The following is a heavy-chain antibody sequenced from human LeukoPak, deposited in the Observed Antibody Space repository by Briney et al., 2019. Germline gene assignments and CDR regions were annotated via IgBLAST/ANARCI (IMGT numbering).Heavy chain of an antibody. Sequence: SVKVSCKASGGTFSSYAISWVRQAPGQGLEWMGRIIPILGIANYAQKLQGRVTMTTDTSTSTAYMELRSLTSDDTAVYYCARDNSNWYFDLWGRGTLVTVSS. D-gene: IGHD4-23*01. V-gene: IGHV1-69*04. CDR1: GGTFSSYA. J-gene: IGHJ2*01. CDR3: ARDNSNWYFDL. CDR2: IIPILGIA.